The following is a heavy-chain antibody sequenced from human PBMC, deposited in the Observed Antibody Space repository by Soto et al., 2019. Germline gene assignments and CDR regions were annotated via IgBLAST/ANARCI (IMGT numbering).Heavy chain of an antibody. V-gene: IGHV4-39*01. CDR3: ARHGALLRSCWFDP. Sequence: NPSETLSLTCTVSGGSISSSSYYWGWIRQPPGKGLEWIASIYYSGSTYYNPSLKSRVTISVDSSKNQFSLKLSSVTAADTAVYYCARHGALLRSCWFDPWGQGTLVTVSS. CDR1: GGSISSSSYY. D-gene: IGHD3-3*01. J-gene: IGHJ5*02. CDR2: IYYSGST.